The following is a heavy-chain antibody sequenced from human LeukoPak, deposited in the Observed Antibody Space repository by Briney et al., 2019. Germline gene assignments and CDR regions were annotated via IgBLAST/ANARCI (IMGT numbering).Heavy chain of an antibody. J-gene: IGHJ3*02. D-gene: IGHD6-19*01. CDR3: ARPRDRELDSSGRMGDAFDI. V-gene: IGHV4-4*07. CDR2: IYTSGNT. CDR1: GGSINSYY. Sequence: SETLSLTCTVSGGSINSYYWNWIRQPAGKGLEWIGRIYTSGNTNYNPSLKSRVTISVDTSKNQFSLKLSSVTAADTAVYYCARPRDRELDSSGRMGDAFDIWGQGTMVTVSS.